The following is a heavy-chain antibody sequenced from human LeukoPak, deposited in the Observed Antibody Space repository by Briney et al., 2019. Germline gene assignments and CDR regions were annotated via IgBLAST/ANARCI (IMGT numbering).Heavy chain of an antibody. D-gene: IGHD4/OR15-4a*01. V-gene: IGHV3-11*01. J-gene: IGHJ4*02. CDR2: ITSVGTTT. Sequence: PGGSLRLSCAASGFTFSDYYMSWIRQAPGKGLEWVSYITSVGTTTYYADSVKGRFTISRDNVKNSLYLQMNSLRAEDTAVYYCARRAGAYSHPYDYWGQGTLVTVSS. CDR3: ARRAGAYSHPYDY. CDR1: GFTFSDYY.